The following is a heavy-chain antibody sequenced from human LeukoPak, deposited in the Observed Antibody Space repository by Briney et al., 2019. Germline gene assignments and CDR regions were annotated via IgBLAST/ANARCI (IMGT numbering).Heavy chain of an antibody. Sequence: SETLSLNCTVSGGSIDSSGSYWGWIGQPPGKGLGWIGCVYYGGDAYYNPSLKSRVTISAVLSKNQFSLSLISVTAADTALYYCARLFSRGWPYYYGLGAWGQGTTVTVSS. CDR3: ARLFSRGWPYYYGLGA. J-gene: IGHJ6*02. CDR2: VYYGGDA. V-gene: IGHV4-39*01. CDR1: GGSIDSSGSY. D-gene: IGHD6-19*01.